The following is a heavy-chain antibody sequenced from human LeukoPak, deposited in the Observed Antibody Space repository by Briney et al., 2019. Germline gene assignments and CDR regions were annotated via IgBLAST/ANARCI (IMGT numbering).Heavy chain of an antibody. CDR2: INHSGST. CDR1: GGSFSGYY. J-gene: IGHJ5*02. V-gene: IGHV4-34*01. CDR3: ARAFYSSSWYYWFDP. D-gene: IGHD6-13*01. Sequence: PSETLSLTCAVYGGSFSGYYWSWIRQPPGKGLEWIGEINHSGSTNYNPSLKSRVTISVDTSKNQFSLKLSSVTAADTAVYYCARAFYSSSWYYWFDPWGQGTLVTVSS.